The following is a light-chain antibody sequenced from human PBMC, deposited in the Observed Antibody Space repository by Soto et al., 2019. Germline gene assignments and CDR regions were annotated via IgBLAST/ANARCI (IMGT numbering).Light chain of an antibody. Sequence: EIVMTQSPATLSVSPGERASLSCRASQSVGSKLAWYQHKPGQAPRLLIYDASTRATGFPARFSGSGSGTEFTLTISSLQHEDFAVYYCQQYNNWPPFTFGRGTKVDIK. J-gene: IGKJ3*01. CDR2: DAS. V-gene: IGKV3-15*01. CDR3: QQYNNWPPFT. CDR1: QSVGSK.